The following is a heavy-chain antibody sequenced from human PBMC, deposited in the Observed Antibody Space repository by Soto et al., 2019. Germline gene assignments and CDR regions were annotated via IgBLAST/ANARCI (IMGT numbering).Heavy chain of an antibody. CDR3: ARGRKGSYYYYGMDV. V-gene: IGHV4-59*01. Sequence: PSETLSLTCTVSGGSIGSYYWSWIRQPPGKGLEWIGYIYYSGSTNYNPSLKSRVTISVDTSKNQFSLKLSSVTAADTAVYYCARGRKGSYYYYGMDVWGQGTTVTVSS. CDR1: GGSIGSYY. CDR2: IYYSGST. J-gene: IGHJ6*02.